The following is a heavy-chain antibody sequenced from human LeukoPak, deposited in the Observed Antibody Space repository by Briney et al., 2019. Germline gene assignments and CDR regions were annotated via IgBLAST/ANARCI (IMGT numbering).Heavy chain of an antibody. J-gene: IGHJ4*02. V-gene: IGHV3-74*01. CDR3: ARDRGPFTSYNFDY. CDR2: IKTDGSIT. Sequence: GGSLRLSCAASGFSFSVYWMHWVRQAPAKGPVWVSRIKTDGSITDYADFVKGRFTISRDNAKNTLYLQMNSLRAEDTAVYYCARDRGPFTSYNFDYWGQGTLVTVSS. D-gene: IGHD1-26*01. CDR1: GFSFSVYW.